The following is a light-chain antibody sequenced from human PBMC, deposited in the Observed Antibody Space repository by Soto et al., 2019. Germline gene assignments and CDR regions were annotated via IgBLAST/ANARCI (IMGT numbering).Light chain of an antibody. CDR2: KGS. V-gene: IGKV1-5*03. CDR1: QSLPSTW. CDR3: QQYAARSPWT. Sequence: DVQMTQSPSTLSASVGDKVTITCRASQSLPSTWLAWFQQRPGKAPNVLIYKGSALASGVSSRFSGSGSGTEFTLTISSLQPGDFATDFCQQYAARSPWTFGQGTRV. J-gene: IGKJ1*01.